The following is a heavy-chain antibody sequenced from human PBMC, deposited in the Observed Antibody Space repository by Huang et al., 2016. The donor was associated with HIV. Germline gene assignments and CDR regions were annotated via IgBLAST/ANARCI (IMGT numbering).Heavy chain of an antibody. CDR2: ISRSGDNT. D-gene: IGHD3-9*01. Sequence: EVQLLESGGGLVQPGGSWRLSCTASGFPFSSYAMSWVRPAPGRGLELVSAISRSGDNTYYADSVKGRFTISRDNSKNTLYLQMNSLRADDTAAYYCAKAFEATYWGQGTLVTVSS. CDR1: GFPFSSYA. J-gene: IGHJ4*02. CDR3: AKAFEATY. V-gene: IGHV3-23*01.